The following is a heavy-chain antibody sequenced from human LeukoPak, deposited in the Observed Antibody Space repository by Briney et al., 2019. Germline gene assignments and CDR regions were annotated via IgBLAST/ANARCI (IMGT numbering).Heavy chain of an antibody. CDR3: ARLIGWSRFDP. CDR1: GFTFGSYG. D-gene: IGHD6-19*01. V-gene: IGHV3-33*01. J-gene: IGHJ5*02. CDR2: IWYDGSKQ. Sequence: GGSLRLSCAASGFTFGSYGMHWVRQAPGKGLEWVALIWYDGSKQYYADSVKGRFTISRDNSKNTLHLQINSLRAEDTAVFYCARLIGWSRFDPWGQGALVTVSS.